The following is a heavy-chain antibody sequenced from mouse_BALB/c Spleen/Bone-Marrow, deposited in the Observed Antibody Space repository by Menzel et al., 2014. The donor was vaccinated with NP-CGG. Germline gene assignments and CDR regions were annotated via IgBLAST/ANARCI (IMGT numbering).Heavy chain of an antibody. J-gene: IGHJ3*01. D-gene: IGHD2-4*01. CDR2: IDPANGNT. Sequence: VQLKQSGAELVKPGASVKLSCTASGFNIKDTYMHWVKQRPEQGLEWIGRIDPANGNTKYDPKFQGKAAITADTSSNTAYPQLSSLTSEDTAVYYCASLDDYIYWGQGALVTVSA. V-gene: IGHV14-3*02. CDR1: GFNIKDTY. CDR3: ASLDDYIY.